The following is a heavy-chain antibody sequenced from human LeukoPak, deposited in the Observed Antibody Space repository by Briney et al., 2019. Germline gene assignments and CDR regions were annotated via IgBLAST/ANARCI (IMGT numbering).Heavy chain of an antibody. V-gene: IGHV1-69*06. J-gene: IGHJ5*02. CDR1: GGIFSSYA. D-gene: IGHD3-9*01. Sequence: ASVKVSCKASGGIFSSYAISWVRQAPGQGLEWMGGIIPIFGTANYAQKFQGRVTITADKSTGTAYMELSSLRSEDTAVYYCARLYYDILTGYYGNWFDPWGQGTLVTVSS. CDR3: ARLYYDILTGYYGNWFDP. CDR2: IIPIFGTA.